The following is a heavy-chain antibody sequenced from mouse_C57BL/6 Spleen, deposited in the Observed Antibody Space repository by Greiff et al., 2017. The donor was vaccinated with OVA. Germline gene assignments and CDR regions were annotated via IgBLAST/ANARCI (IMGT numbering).Heavy chain of an antibody. CDR3: ARGSNWALYAMDY. J-gene: IGHJ4*01. CDR2: IDPANGNT. V-gene: IGHV14-3*01. D-gene: IGHD4-1*02. CDR1: GFNIKNTY. Sequence: VQLKESVAELVRPGASVKLSCTASGFNIKNTYMHWVKQRPEQGLEWIGRIDPANGNTKYAPKFQGMATITADTSSNTAYLQLSSLTSEDTAIYYCARGSNWALYAMDYWGQGTSVTVSS.